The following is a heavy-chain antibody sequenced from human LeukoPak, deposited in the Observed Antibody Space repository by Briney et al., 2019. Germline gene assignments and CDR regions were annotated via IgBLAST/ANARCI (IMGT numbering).Heavy chain of an antibody. Sequence: GGSLRLSCAAYGFTVSSNYMSWVRQAPGKGLEWVSVIYSGGSTYYADSVKGRFTISRDNSKNTLYLQMNSLRAEASAVYCSARESNYGESAFFYYYYGMDVWGQGTTVTVSS. D-gene: IGHD4-17*01. CDR1: GFTVSSNY. V-gene: IGHV3-53*01. J-gene: IGHJ6*02. CDR2: IYSGGST. CDR3: ARESNYGESAFFYYYYGMDV.